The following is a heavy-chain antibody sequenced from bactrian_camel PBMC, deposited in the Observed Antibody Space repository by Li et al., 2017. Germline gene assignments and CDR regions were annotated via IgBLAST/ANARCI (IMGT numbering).Heavy chain of an antibody. Sequence: HVQLVESGGGLVQPGGSLRLSCAASEFTFSAYYMSWVRQAPGKGLEWVSSIYTGGGSTAYADSVKGRFTISKDNAKNILYLQMNSLKPEDAAMYYCASGSRWYSYWGQGTQVTVS. CDR3: ASGSRWYSY. D-gene: IGHD6*01. CDR2: IYTGGGST. J-gene: IGHJ4*01. CDR1: EFTFSAYY. V-gene: IGHV3-2*01.